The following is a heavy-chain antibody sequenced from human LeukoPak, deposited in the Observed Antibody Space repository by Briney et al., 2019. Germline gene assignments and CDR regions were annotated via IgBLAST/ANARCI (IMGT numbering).Heavy chain of an antibody. CDR3: ARTGSGYGQHFDY. V-gene: IGHV1-2*02. D-gene: IGHD3-3*01. CDR1: GYTFTGYY. J-gene: IGHJ4*02. CDR2: INPNSGGT. Sequence: GASVKVSCKASGYTFTGYYMHWVRQAPGQGLEWMEWINPNSGGTNYAQKFQGRVTMTRDTSISTAYMELSRLRSDDTAVYYCARTGSGYGQHFDYWGQGTLVTVSS.